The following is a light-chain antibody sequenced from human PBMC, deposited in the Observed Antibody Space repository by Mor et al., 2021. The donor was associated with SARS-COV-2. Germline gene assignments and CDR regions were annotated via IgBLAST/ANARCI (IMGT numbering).Light chain of an antibody. CDR3: QQYDKSPYT. CDR2: GAS. J-gene: IGKJ2*01. Sequence: VTLSCRASQTLIANYLAWYQQKPGQPPRLLIYGASSRVPGIPDRFSGSGSGTDFTLTISRLEPEDFAVYHCQQYDKSPYTFG. V-gene: IGKV3-20*01. CDR1: QTLIANY.